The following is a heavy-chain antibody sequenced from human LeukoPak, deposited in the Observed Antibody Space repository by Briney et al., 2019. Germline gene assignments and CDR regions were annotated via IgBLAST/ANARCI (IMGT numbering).Heavy chain of an antibody. D-gene: IGHD6-19*01. CDR1: RFTFSTYS. CDR2: ISSSGSTI. CDR3: ARFMGEIQEAGTGKDY. V-gene: IGHV3-48*04. J-gene: IGHJ4*02. Sequence: PGGSLRLSCAASRFTFSTYSMSWIRQAPGKGLEWVSYISSSGSTIYYADSVKGRFTISRDNAKNSLYLQMNSLRAEDTAVYYCARFMGEIQEAGTGKDYWGQGTLVTVSS.